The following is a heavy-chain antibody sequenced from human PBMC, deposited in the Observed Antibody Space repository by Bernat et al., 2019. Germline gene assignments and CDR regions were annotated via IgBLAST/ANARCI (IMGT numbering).Heavy chain of an antibody. CDR3: ARDLIRGLLSPGWFDP. J-gene: IGHJ5*02. Sequence: QVQLQQWGAGLLKPSETLSLTCAVYGGSFSGYYWSWIRQPPGKGLEWIGEINHSGSTNYNPSLKSRVTISVDTSKNQFSLKLSSVTAADTAVYYCARDLIRGLLSPGWFDPWGQGTLVTVSS. V-gene: IGHV4-34*01. CDR2: INHSGST. D-gene: IGHD3-10*01. CDR1: GGSFSGYY.